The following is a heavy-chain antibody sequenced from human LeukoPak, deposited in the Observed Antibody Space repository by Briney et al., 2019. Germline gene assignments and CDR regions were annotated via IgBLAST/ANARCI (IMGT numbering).Heavy chain of an antibody. Sequence: SQTLSLTCTVSGGFISSGGYYWSWIRQHPGKGLEWIGYIYYSGGTYYNPSLKSRVTISVDTSKNQFSLKLSSVTAADTAVYYCASTRSPVRGVITYYFDYWGQGTLVTVSS. D-gene: IGHD3-10*01. J-gene: IGHJ4*02. CDR3: ASTRSPVRGVITYYFDY. V-gene: IGHV4-31*03. CDR2: IYYSGGT. CDR1: GGFISSGGYY.